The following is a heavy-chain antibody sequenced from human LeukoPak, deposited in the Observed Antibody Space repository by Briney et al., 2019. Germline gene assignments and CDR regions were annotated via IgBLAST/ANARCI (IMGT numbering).Heavy chain of an antibody. J-gene: IGHJ5*02. Sequence: ASVKVSCKASGGTFSSYAISWVRQAPGQGLEWMGGIIPIFGTANYALKFQGRVTITTDESTSTAYMELSSLRSEDTAVYYCARDLSNSSSWFNWFYPWGQGTLVTVSS. D-gene: IGHD6-13*01. V-gene: IGHV1-69*05. CDR2: IIPIFGTA. CDR3: ARDLSNSSSWFNWFYP. CDR1: GGTFSSYA.